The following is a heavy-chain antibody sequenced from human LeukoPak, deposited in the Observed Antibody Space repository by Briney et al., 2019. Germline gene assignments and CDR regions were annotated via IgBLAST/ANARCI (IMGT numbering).Heavy chain of an antibody. CDR2: IIPILGIA. D-gene: IGHD4-23*01. Sequence: SVKASCKASGGTFSSYAISWVRQAPGQGLEWMGRIIPILGIANYAQKFQGRVTITADKSTSTAYMELSSLRSEDTAVYYCARDLDGGNSGEWGYWGQGTLVTVSS. CDR3: ARDLDGGNSGEWGY. CDR1: GGTFSSYA. V-gene: IGHV1-69*04. J-gene: IGHJ4*02.